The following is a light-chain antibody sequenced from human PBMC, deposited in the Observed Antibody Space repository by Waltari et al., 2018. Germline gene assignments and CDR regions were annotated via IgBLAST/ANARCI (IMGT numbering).Light chain of an antibody. CDR1: ESVSRD. CDR2: GAS. V-gene: IGKV3-20*01. J-gene: IGKJ1*01. CDR3: QHYLRLPVT. Sequence: EIVLTQSPDTLSLSVGERATVSCRASESVSRDLAWYQQKPGQAPRPLIYGASTRDTGIPDRFSGSGSGTDFSLTISRLEPDDFAVYYCQHYLRLPVTFGQGTTVEI.